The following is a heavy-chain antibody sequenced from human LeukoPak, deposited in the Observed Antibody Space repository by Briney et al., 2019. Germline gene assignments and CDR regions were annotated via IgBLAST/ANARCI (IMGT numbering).Heavy chain of an antibody. CDR3: AREQMLRGIITHEYYFDY. CDR1: GYTFTSYG. Sequence: ASVKVSCKASGYTFTSYGISWVRQAPGQGLEWMGWINPYNGNTNYAQKLQGRVTMTTDTSTSTAYMELRSLRSDDTAVYYCAREQMLRGIITHEYYFDYWGQGTLVTLSS. V-gene: IGHV1-18*01. J-gene: IGHJ4*02. CDR2: INPYNGNT. D-gene: IGHD3-10*01.